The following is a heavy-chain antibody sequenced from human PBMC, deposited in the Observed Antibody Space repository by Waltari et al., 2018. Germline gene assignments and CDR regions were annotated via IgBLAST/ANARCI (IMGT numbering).Heavy chain of an antibody. J-gene: IGHJ3*02. Sequence: EWVSAISGSGGSTYYADSVKGRFTISRDNSKNTLYLQMNILRAEDTAVYYCAKGGYCSSTSCYYYDAFDIWGQGTMVAVSS. V-gene: IGHV3-23*01. CDR3: AKGGYCSSTSCYYYDAFDI. D-gene: IGHD2-2*01. CDR2: ISGSGGST.